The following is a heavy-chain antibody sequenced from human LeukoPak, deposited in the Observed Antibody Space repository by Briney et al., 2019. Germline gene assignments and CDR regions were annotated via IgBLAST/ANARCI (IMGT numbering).Heavy chain of an antibody. CDR2: IYSSGST. Sequence: GGSLRLSCAASGFAVIDNYMNWVRQAPGKGLEWVSVIYSSGSTYYADSVKGRFTISRDNSKNTLYLQMSNLRADDTGVYYCARDEAPYWGQGTLVTVSS. J-gene: IGHJ4*02. V-gene: IGHV3-66*01. CDR3: ARDEAPY. CDR1: GFAVIDNY.